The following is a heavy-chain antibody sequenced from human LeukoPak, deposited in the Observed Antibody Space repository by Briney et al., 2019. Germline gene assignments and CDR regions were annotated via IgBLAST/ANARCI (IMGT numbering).Heavy chain of an antibody. V-gene: IGHV4-59*01. D-gene: IGHD6-13*01. Sequence: SETLSLTCTVSGGSISSYYWSWIRQPPGKGLEWIGYIYYSGSTNYNPSLKSRVTISVDTSKNQFSLKLSSVTAADTAVYYCARDRRGMIAAAGNWFDPWGQGTLVTVSS. CDR2: IYYSGST. J-gene: IGHJ5*02. CDR1: GGSISSYY. CDR3: ARDRRGMIAAAGNWFDP.